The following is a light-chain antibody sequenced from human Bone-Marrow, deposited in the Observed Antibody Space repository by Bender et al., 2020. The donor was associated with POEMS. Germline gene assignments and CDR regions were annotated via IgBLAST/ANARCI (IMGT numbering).Light chain of an antibody. J-gene: IGLJ1*01. CDR1: ASDVGAYDF. Sequence: QSVLTQPASVSGSPGQSITISCTGTASDVGAYDFVSWYQQHPGKAPKLMIYDVSNWPSGVSNRFSGSKSCNTASLTISGLQAEDEADYYCSSYTSSGLNVFGTGTKVTVL. CDR3: SSYTSSGLNV. V-gene: IGLV2-14*03. CDR2: DVS.